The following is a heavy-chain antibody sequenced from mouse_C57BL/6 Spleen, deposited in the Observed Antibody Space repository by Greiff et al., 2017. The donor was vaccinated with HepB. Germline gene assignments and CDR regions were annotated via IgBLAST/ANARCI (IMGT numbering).Heavy chain of an antibody. Sequence: VKLVESDAELVKPGASVKISCKVSGYTFTDHTIHWMKQRPEQGLEWIGYIYPRDGSTKYNEKFKGKATLTADKSSSTAYMQLNSLTSEDSAVYFCASNGYQAWFAYWGQGTLVTVSA. V-gene: IGHV1-78*01. D-gene: IGHD2-2*01. CDR3: ASNGYQAWFAY. J-gene: IGHJ3*01. CDR2: IYPRDGST. CDR1: GYTFTDHT.